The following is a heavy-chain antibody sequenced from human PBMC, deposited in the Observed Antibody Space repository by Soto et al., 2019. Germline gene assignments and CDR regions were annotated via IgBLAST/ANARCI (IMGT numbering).Heavy chain of an antibody. CDR1: GGSISSSSYY. CDR3: ARPNIPAAGTVDY. CDR2: IYYSGST. Sequence: QLQLQESGPGLVKPSETLSLTCTVSGGSISSSSYYWGWIRQPPGKGLEWIGSIYYSGSTYYNPYLTSRVTISVDTPKNQFSLKLSSVTAADTAVYYCARPNIPAAGTVDYWGQGTLVTVSS. V-gene: IGHV4-39*01. D-gene: IGHD6-13*01. J-gene: IGHJ4*02.